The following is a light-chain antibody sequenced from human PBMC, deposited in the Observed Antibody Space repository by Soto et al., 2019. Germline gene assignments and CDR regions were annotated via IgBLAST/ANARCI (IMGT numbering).Light chain of an antibody. Sequence: DVVMTQSPLSLPVTLGQPASISCRSSQSLVHSDGNTYLNWFQQRPGQSPRRLIYYVSNRDSAVPDRFSGSGSGTDFTLKISRVEAEDVGDYYCMQGTHWPLTLGQGTRVEIK. CDR2: YVS. CDR3: MQGTHWPLT. CDR1: QSLVHSDGNTY. J-gene: IGKJ1*01. V-gene: IGKV2-30*02.